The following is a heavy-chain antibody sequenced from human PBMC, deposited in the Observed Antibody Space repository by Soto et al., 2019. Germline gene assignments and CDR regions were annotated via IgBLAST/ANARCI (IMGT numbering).Heavy chain of an antibody. J-gene: IGHJ5*02. CDR3: ARDTLYDSSGYYYVGYNWFDP. D-gene: IGHD3-22*01. CDR2: INAGNGNT. V-gene: IGHV1-3*01. CDR1: GYTFTSCA. Sequence: ASVKVSCKASGYTFTSCAMHWVRQAPGQRLEWMGWINAGNGNTKYSQKFQGRVTITRDTSASTAYMELSSLRSEDTAVYYCARDTLYDSSGYYYVGYNWFDPWGQGTLVTVSS.